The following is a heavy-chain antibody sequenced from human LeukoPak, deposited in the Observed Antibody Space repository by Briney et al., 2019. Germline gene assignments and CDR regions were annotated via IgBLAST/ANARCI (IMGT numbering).Heavy chain of an antibody. CDR3: ARMSVRYFDY. J-gene: IGHJ4*02. CDR1: GGSISNYY. Sequence: SETLSLTCTVSGGSISNYYWSWIRQPPGKGLEWIGYIFYSGSTNYNPSLKSQVTISVDTSKNQFSLKLSSVTAADTAVYYCARMSVRYFDYWGQGTLVTVSS. V-gene: IGHV4-59*08. CDR2: IFYSGST. D-gene: IGHD3-9*01.